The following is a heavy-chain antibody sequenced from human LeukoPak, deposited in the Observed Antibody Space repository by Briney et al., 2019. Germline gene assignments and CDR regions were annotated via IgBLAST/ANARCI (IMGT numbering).Heavy chain of an antibody. D-gene: IGHD6-13*01. J-gene: IGHJ4*02. V-gene: IGHV3-11*01. Sequence: PGGSLRLSCAASGFTLSNYWMHWVRQAPGKGLEWVSYISSSGSTIYYADSVKGRFTISRDNAKNSPYLQMNSLRAEGTAVYYCASGVAAAGTESYWGQGTLVTVSS. CDR1: GFTLSNYW. CDR3: ASGVAAAGTESY. CDR2: ISSSGSTI.